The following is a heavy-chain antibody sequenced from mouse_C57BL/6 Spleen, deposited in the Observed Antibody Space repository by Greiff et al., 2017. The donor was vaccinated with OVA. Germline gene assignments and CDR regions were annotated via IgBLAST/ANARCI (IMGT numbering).Heavy chain of an antibody. J-gene: IGHJ1*03. D-gene: IGHD2-4*01. CDR3: TRRDYDGDWYFDV. CDR2: IYPGNSDT. V-gene: IGHV1-5*01. Sequence: EVQRVESGTVLARPGASVKMSCKTSGYTFTSYWMHWVKQRPGQGLEWIGAIYPGNSDTSYNQKFKGKAKLTAVTSASTAYMELSSLTNEDSAVYYCTRRDYDGDWYFDVWGTGTTVTVSS. CDR1: GYTFTSYW.